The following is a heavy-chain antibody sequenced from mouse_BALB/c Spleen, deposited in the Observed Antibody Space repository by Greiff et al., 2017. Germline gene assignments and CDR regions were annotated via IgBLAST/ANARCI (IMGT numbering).Heavy chain of an antibody. CDR2: ISIYYDNT. D-gene: IGHD3-1*01. CDR3: ARKGYGYAMDY. Sequence: QVHVKQSGPELVRPGESVKISCKGSGYTFTDYAMHWVQQSHAKSLEWIGVISIYYDNTNYNQKFKGKATMTVDKSSSTAYMELARLTSEDSAIYYCARKGYGYAMDYWGQGTSVTVSS. V-gene: IGHV1-67*01. J-gene: IGHJ4*01. CDR1: GYTFTDYA.